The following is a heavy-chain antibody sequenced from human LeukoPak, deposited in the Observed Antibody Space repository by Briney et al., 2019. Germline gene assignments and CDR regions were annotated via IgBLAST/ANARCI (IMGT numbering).Heavy chain of an antibody. Sequence: PSETLSLTRTVSGGSISSSSYYWGWIRQPPGKGLEWFGRIYYSGSTYYNPSLKSRVTISVDTSKKQFSLKLSSVTAADTAVYYCATGVTIFGVVISYYFDYWGQGTLVTVSS. V-gene: IGHV4-39*01. CDR3: ATGVTIFGVVISYYFDY. CDR2: IYYSGST. CDR1: GGSISSSSYY. D-gene: IGHD3-3*01. J-gene: IGHJ4*02.